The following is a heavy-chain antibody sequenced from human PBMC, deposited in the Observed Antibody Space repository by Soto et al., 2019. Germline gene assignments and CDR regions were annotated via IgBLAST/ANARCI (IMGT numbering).Heavy chain of an antibody. Sequence: GGSLRLSCAASGFTFIIYAMSWVRQAPGKGLEWVSAISGSGGSTYYADSVKGRFTISRDNSKNTLYLQMNSLRAEDTAVYYCAKALIRSIVATLGPLDYWGQGTLVTVSS. V-gene: IGHV3-23*01. CDR2: ISGSGGST. D-gene: IGHD5-12*01. CDR3: AKALIRSIVATLGPLDY. CDR1: GFTFIIYA. J-gene: IGHJ4*02.